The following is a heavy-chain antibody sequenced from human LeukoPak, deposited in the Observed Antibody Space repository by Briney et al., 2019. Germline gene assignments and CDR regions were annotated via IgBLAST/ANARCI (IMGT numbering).Heavy chain of an antibody. CDR3: ARGRDTAMVHYYYYYGMDV. J-gene: IGHJ6*02. D-gene: IGHD5-18*01. CDR1: GGSFSGYY. V-gene: IGHV4-34*01. Sequence: SETLSLTCAVYGGSFSGYYWSWIRQPPVKGLEWIWEINHSGSTNYNPSLKSRVTISVDTSKNQFSLKLSSVTAADTAVYYCARGRDTAMVHYYYYYGMDVWGQGTTVTVSS. CDR2: INHSGST.